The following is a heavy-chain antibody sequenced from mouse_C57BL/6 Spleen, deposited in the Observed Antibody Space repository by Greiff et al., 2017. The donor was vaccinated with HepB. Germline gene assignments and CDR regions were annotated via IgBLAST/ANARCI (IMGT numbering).Heavy chain of an antibody. Sequence: VKLMESGAELVKPGASVKISCKASGYAFSSYWMNWVKQRPGKGLEWIGQIYPGDGDTNYNGKFKGKATLTADKSSSTAYMQLSSLPSEDSAVYFCARGLRLPAYWGQGTLVTVSA. CDR3: ARGLRLPAY. J-gene: IGHJ3*01. CDR1: GYAFSSYW. CDR2: IYPGDGDT. V-gene: IGHV1-80*01. D-gene: IGHD3-2*02.